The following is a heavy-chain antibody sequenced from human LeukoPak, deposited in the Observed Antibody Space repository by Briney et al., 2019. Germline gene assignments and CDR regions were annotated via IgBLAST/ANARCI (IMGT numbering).Heavy chain of an antibody. V-gene: IGHV4-4*02. D-gene: IGHD3-16*02. CDR1: GASISSNNW. J-gene: IGHJ6*02. Sequence: PSETLSLTCAVSGASISSNNWWWSWVRQPPGKGLEWIGEIYHSGSTNYNPSLKSRVTISVDKSKNQFSLKLSSVTAADTAVYYCAREYMITFGGVIVQGPSDGMDVWGQGTTVTVSS. CDR2: IYHSGST. CDR3: AREYMITFGGVIVQGPSDGMDV.